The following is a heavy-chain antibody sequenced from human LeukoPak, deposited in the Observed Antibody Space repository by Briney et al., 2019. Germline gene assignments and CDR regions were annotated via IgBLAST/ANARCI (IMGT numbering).Heavy chain of an antibody. CDR1: GFTFSSYS. CDR3: ARDPSTFDLDY. D-gene: IGHD5/OR15-5a*01. J-gene: IGHJ4*02. Sequence: PGGSLRLSCAASGFTFSSYSMNWVPQAPGKGLVWVSSISSSSSYIYYADSVKGRFTISRDNAKNSLYLQMNSLRAEETAVYYCARDPSTFDLDYWGQGTLVTVSS. V-gene: IGHV3-21*01. CDR2: ISSSSSYI.